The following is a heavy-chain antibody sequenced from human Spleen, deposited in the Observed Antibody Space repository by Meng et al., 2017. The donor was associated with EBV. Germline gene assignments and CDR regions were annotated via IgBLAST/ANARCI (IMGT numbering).Heavy chain of an antibody. CDR1: GFTFNDYY. D-gene: IGHD3-10*01. CDR3: ARVSPRGGTES. CDR2: ISSSGNTI. J-gene: IGHJ5*02. Sequence: VHLVGSGGGLVKPGGSLRLSCAASGFTFNDYYMSWIRQAPGKGLEWVSYISSSGNTIHYADSVKGRFTISRDNAKNSLFLQMNSLRVKDTAVYYCARVSPRGGTESWGQGTLVTVSS. V-gene: IGHV3-11*01.